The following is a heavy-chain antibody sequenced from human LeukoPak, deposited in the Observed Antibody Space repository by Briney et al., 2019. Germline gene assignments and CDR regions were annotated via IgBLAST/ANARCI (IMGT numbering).Heavy chain of an antibody. CDR1: GFTFSNYG. Sequence: PGGSLRLSCAASGFTFSNYGMHWVRQAPGKGLEWVAFIRYDGSNKYYADSVKGRFTISRDNSKNTLYLQMNSLRAEDTAVYYCAKDGGPFSTYMDVWGKGTTVTVSS. V-gene: IGHV3-30*02. D-gene: IGHD3-3*01. CDR2: IRYDGSNK. CDR3: AKDGGPFSTYMDV. J-gene: IGHJ6*03.